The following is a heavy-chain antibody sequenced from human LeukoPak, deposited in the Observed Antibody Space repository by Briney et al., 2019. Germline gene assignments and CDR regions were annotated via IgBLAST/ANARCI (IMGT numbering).Heavy chain of an antibody. CDR2: IKQDGSEK. J-gene: IGHJ4*02. V-gene: IGHV3-7*03. Sequence: GGSQRLSCAASGFTFSSYWMSWVRQAPGKGLEWVANIKQDGSEKYYVDSVKGRFTISRDNAKNSLYLQMNSLRAEDTAVYYCAREAARVVAAHFDYWGQGTLVTVSS. CDR3: AREAARVVAAHFDY. CDR1: GFTFSSYW. D-gene: IGHD2-15*01.